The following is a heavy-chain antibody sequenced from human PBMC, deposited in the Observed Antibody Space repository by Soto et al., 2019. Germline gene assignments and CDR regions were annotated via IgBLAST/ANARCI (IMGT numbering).Heavy chain of an antibody. J-gene: IGHJ5*02. CDR1: GGSISSGGYS. Sequence: PSETLSLTCAVSGGSISSGGYSWSWIRQPPGKGLECIGYIYHSGSTYYNPSLKSRVTISVDRSKNQFSLKLSSVTAADTAVYYCARYRVATIIDWFDPWGQGTLVTVSS. CDR3: ARYRVATIIDWFDP. D-gene: IGHD5-12*01. CDR2: IYHSGST. V-gene: IGHV4-30-2*01.